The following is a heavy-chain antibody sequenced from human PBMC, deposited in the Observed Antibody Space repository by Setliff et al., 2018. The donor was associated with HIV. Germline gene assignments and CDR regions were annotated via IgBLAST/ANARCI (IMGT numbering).Heavy chain of an antibody. CDR2: VFYTGST. CDR1: GDSINNNNYY. J-gene: IGHJ3*01. D-gene: IGHD3-10*01. CDR3: ARQSYYVTGSFYTDVFDL. Sequence: NPSETLSLTCSVSGDSINNNNYYWGWIRQPPGKGLEWIASVFYTGSTYYRPSLKSRVTLSVELSKNHFSLELTSVTAADTAVYYCARQSYYVTGSFYTDVFDLWDQGTVVTVSS. V-gene: IGHV4-39*01.